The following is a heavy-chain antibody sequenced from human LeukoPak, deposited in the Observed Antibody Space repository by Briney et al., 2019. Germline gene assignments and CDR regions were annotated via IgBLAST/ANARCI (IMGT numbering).Heavy chain of an antibody. CDR3: ARDLN. V-gene: IGHV3-66*01. J-gene: IGHJ4*02. Sequence: PGGSLRLSCAASGFTVVTNYMSWVRQAPGKGLEWVSVIYAGGATYYSDSVRGRFTTSRDNSKNTLYLQMNSLRAEDTAVYYCARDLNWGQGTLVTVSS. CDR1: GFTVVTNY. CDR2: IYAGGAT.